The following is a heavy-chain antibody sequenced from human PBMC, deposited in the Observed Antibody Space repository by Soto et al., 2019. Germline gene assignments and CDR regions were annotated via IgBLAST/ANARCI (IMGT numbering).Heavy chain of an antibody. CDR3: TTGSFDPQLL. D-gene: IGHD2-2*01. CDR2: IKSKTDGGAT. CDR1: GFNFNDAW. J-gene: IGHJ4*02. Sequence: EVQLVQSGGGLVKPGGSLRLSCAASGFNFNDAWMNWVRQAPGKGLEWVGRIKSKTDGGATEYVATVKGRFTISRDDSEDAAYLQMNSLKREDTAVYYCTTGSFDPQLLWGQGTLVTVSS. V-gene: IGHV3-15*07.